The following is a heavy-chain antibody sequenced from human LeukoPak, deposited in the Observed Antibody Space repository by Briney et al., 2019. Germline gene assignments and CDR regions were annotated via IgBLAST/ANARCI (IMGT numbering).Heavy chain of an antibody. J-gene: IGHJ4*02. V-gene: IGHV1-46*01. CDR2: INPSGGST. D-gene: IGHD3-9*01. Sequence: GASVKVSCTASGYSFTSNYMHWVRQAPGQGLEWMGIINPSGGSTTYAQKFQGRVTMTRDTSTSTVYTELSSLRSEDTAVYYCAREGYDILTGYPMFDYWGQGTLVTVSS. CDR3: AREGYDILTGYPMFDY. CDR1: GYSFTSNY.